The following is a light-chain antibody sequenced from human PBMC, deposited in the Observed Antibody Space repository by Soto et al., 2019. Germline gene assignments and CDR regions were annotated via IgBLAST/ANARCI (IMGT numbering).Light chain of an antibody. CDR1: LNVGWY. CDR2: DAS. Sequence: EIVLPQSPATLSLSPGERATLSCRASLNVGWYLAWYQQKPGQAPSLPIYDASNRATGIPARFSGSGSGTDFSLTISSLEPEDLAVYYCQQRSTWPLTFGGGTKVDLK. J-gene: IGKJ4*01. CDR3: QQRSTWPLT. V-gene: IGKV3-11*01.